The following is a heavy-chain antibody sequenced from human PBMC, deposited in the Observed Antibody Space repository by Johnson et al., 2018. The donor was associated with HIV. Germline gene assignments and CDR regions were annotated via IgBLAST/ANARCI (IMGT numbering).Heavy chain of an antibody. CDR1: VFSFSSFA. V-gene: IGHV3-30*14. CDR3: ARGLLGFGEILEAFDI. CDR2: MSFDETIS. J-gene: IGHJ3*02. Sequence: QLHLVESGGGVLQPGRSLRLSSVASVFSFSSFAMHWVRQAPGNGLQWVSVMSFDETISYDSDSVDVQGRFTISRDNSKNTLYLQINSLRTEGTDVYYCARGLLGFGEILEAFDIWGQGTMVTVSS. D-gene: IGHD3-10*01.